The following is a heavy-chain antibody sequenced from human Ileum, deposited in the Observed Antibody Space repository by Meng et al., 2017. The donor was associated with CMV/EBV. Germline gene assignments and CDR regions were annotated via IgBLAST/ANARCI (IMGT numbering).Heavy chain of an antibody. V-gene: IGHV3-30*02. CDR2: IRFDGSNE. CDR1: GFAFNAHS. D-gene: IGHD3-16*01. J-gene: IGHJ4*02. Sequence: GGSLRLSCAASGFAFNAHSVHWVRQFPGQGLEWVAFIRFDGSNENYADSVRCRFIISRDNSKNTLSLQMNILRPEDTAVYFCATDRAQSGGYYFDFWGQGTLVTVSS. CDR3: ATDRAQSGGYYFDF.